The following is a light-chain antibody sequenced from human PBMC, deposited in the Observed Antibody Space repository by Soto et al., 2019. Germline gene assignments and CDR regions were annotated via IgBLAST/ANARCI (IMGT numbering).Light chain of an antibody. CDR3: QQSYSTLPT. CDR2: AAS. Sequence: DIQMTQSPSSLSASVGDRVTITCRASQSISSYLNWYQQKPGKAPKLLIYAASSLQSGVPSRFSGSGSGTDFTLTNSSLQPEDFATYYCQQSYSTLPTFGQGTKVEIK. CDR1: QSISSY. V-gene: IGKV1-39*01. J-gene: IGKJ1*01.